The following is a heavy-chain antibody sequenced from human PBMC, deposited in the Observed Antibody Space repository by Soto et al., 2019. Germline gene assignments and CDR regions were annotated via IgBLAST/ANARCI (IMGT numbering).Heavy chain of an antibody. Sequence: PSAALSLTCAVYGGSFSGYYWSWIRQPPGKGLEWIGEIDHSGSTNYNPSLKSRVTISVDTSKNQFSLKLSSVTAADTAVYYCARGQRITIFRGYYYYMDVWGKGTTVTVSS. V-gene: IGHV4-34*01. CDR1: GGSFSGYY. CDR2: IDHSGST. CDR3: ARGQRITIFRGYYYYMDV. D-gene: IGHD3-9*01. J-gene: IGHJ6*03.